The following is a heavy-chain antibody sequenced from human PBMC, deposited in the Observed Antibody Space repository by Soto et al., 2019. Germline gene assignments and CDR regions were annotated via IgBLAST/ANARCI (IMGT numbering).Heavy chain of an antibody. D-gene: IGHD6-13*01. CDR3: ARVGEAAAGRRAYYYYGMDV. J-gene: IGHJ6*01. CDR2: INHSGST. Sequence: SETLSLTCAIYVGSFSVYYWSWIRQPPGKGLEWIGEINHSGSTNYNPSLKSRVTISVDTSKNQFSLKLSSVTAADTAVYYCARVGEAAAGRRAYYYYGMDVWGQGTTVTVSS. CDR1: VGSFSVYY. V-gene: IGHV4-34*01.